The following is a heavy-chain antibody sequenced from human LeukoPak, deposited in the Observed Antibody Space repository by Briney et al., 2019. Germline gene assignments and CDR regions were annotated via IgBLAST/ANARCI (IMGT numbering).Heavy chain of an antibody. CDR1: GGSISSYY. Sequence: SETLSLTCTVSGGSISSYYWSWIRQPPGKGLEWIGYIYYSGSTNYNPSLKSRVTISVDTSKNQFSLKLSSVTAADTAVYYCARVSVGATWYLDYWGQGTLVTVSS. J-gene: IGHJ4*02. V-gene: IGHV4-59*01. D-gene: IGHD1-26*01. CDR3: ARVSVGATWYLDY. CDR2: IYYSGST.